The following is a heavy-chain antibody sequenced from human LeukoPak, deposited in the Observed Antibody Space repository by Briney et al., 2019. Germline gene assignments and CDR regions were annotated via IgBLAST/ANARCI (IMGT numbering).Heavy chain of an antibody. CDR3: ARGRLNDYGDYVDYYYGMDV. CDR1: GGSISSCY. V-gene: IGHV4-59*01. D-gene: IGHD4-17*01. J-gene: IGHJ6*04. CDR2: IYYSGST. Sequence: SEALSLTCTVSGGSISSCYWSWVRQPSGKGLEWIGYIYYSGSTNYNPSLKSRVTISVDTSKNQFSLKLSSVTAADTAVYYCARGRLNDYGDYVDYYYGMDVWGKGTTVTVSS.